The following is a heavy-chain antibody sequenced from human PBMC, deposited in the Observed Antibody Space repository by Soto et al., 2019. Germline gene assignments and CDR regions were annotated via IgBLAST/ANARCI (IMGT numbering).Heavy chain of an antibody. J-gene: IGHJ3*02. Sequence: ASVKVSCKASGYTFTSYYMHWVRQAPGQGLEWMGIINPSGGSTSYAQKFQGRVTMTRDTSTSTVYMELSSLRSEDTAVYYCAREPTMVRGNDPDAFDIWGQGTMVTVSS. CDR1: GYTFTSYY. CDR3: AREPTMVRGNDPDAFDI. V-gene: IGHV1-46*03. CDR2: INPSGGST. D-gene: IGHD3-10*01.